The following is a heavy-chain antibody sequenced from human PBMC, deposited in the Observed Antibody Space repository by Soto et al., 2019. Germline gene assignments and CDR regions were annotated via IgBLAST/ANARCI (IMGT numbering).Heavy chain of an antibody. CDR1: GFTFSSFP. J-gene: IGHJ4*02. V-gene: IGHV3-48*02. Sequence: PGGSLRLSCAVSGFTFSSFPMNWVRQAPGRGLEWVSNSRADNDAKYYAGSVRGRFTVSRDKAKNLLYLQINNLRDEDTAVYYCARDHNWGFDYWGQGALVTVSS. CDR3: ARDHNWGFDY. CDR2: SRADNDAK. D-gene: IGHD7-27*01.